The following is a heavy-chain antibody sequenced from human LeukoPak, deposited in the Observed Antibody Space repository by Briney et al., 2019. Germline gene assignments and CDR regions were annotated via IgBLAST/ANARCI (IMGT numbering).Heavy chain of an antibody. CDR1: GYTFTSYG. CDR3: ARGAAMATIRDDAFDI. Sequence: ASVKVSCKASGYTFTSYGISWVRQAPGQGLEWMGWISAYNGNTNYAQKLQGRVTMTTDTSTSTVYTELSSLRSEDTAVYYCARGAAMATIRDDAFDIWGQGTMVTVSS. V-gene: IGHV1-18*01. D-gene: IGHD5-24*01. J-gene: IGHJ3*02. CDR2: ISAYNGNT.